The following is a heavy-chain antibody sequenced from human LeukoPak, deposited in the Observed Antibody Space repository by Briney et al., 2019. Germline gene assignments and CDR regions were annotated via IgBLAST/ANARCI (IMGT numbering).Heavy chain of an antibody. CDR1: GFTFISYA. CDR2: ISGSGGST. CDR3: AKDLGERWLGVSAFDI. V-gene: IGHV3-23*01. D-gene: IGHD6-19*01. Sequence: GGSLRPSFTASGFTFISYAMSWVRQAPGKGLEWVSAISGSGGSTYYADSVKGRFTISRDNSKNTLYLQMNSLRAEDTAVYYCAKDLGERWLGVSAFDIWGPGTMVTVSS. J-gene: IGHJ3*02.